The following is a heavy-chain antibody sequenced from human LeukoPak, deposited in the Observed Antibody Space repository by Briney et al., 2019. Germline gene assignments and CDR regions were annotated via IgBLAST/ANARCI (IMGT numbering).Heavy chain of an antibody. CDR1: GGSFSGYY. CDR2: IYHSGIT. J-gene: IGHJ4*02. V-gene: IGHV4-34*01. Sequence: SETLSLTCAVYGGSFSGYYWSWIRQPPGKGLEWIGYIYHSGITYYNSSFKSRVTISVDTSKNQFSLKLSSVTAADTAVYYCARHSGSYPLDYWGQGTLVTVSS. D-gene: IGHD1-26*01. CDR3: ARHSGSYPLDY.